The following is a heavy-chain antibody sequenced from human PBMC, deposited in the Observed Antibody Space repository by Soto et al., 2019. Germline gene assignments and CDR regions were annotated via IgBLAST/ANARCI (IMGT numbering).Heavy chain of an antibody. Sequence: GGSLRLSCAASGFTFSSYAMSWVRQAPGKGLEWVSAISGSGGSTYYADSVKGRFTISRDNSKNTLYLQMNSLRAEDTAVYYCVQRGGSGYYGAFDYWGQGTLVTVSS. D-gene: IGHD3-22*01. J-gene: IGHJ4*01. CDR1: GFTFSSYA. CDR3: VQRGGSGYYGAFDY. CDR2: ISGSGGST. V-gene: IGHV3-23*01.